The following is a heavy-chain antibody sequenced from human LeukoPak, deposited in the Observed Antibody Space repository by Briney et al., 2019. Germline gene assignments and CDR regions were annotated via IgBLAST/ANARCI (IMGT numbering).Heavy chain of an antibody. V-gene: IGHV3-21*01. CDR2: ISSSSSYI. CDR3: VREVGYCSGTSCYELNWFDP. D-gene: IGHD2-2*01. CDR1: GFTFSSYS. J-gene: IGHJ5*02. Sequence: GESLRLSCAASGFTFSSYSMNWVRQAPGKGLEWVSSISSSSSYIYYADSVKGRFTISRDNAKNSLYLQMNSLRAEDTAVYYCVREVGYCSGTSCYELNWFDPWGQGTLVTVSS.